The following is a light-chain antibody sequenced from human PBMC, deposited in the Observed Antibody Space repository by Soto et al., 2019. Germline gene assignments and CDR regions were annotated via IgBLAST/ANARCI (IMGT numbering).Light chain of an antibody. J-gene: IGKJ5*01. Sequence: DIQLTQSPSFLSASVGDRVTITCRASQGISSYLAWYQQKPGKAPKLLIYAAYTLQSGVQSRFSGSGSGTEFTLTIRRLQPEDFATYYCKQLNSYPITFGQGTRLEIK. CDR3: KQLNSYPIT. CDR2: AAY. CDR1: QGISSY. V-gene: IGKV1-9*01.